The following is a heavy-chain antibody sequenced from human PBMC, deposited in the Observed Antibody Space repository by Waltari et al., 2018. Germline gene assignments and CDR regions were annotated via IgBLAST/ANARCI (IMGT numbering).Heavy chain of an antibody. Sequence: QVQLVQSGAEVKEPGASVKVSCKASGYTFTRHYMHWVRQAPGHGLEWMGIINPSYDTKAYTQKFQGRVTMTRDTYTNTFYMELSSLRSEDTSVYYCARAASTYCSTTSCPGDYWGQGTLVTVSS. CDR3: ARAASTYCSTTSCPGDY. J-gene: IGHJ4*02. V-gene: IGHV1-46*01. D-gene: IGHD2-2*01. CDR2: INPSYDTK. CDR1: GYTFTRHY.